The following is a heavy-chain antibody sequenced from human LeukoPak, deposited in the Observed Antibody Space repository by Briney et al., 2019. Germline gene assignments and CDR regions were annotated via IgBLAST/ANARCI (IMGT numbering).Heavy chain of an antibody. J-gene: IGHJ6*02. Sequence: PGGSLRLSCAASGFTFSSYSMNWVRQAPGKGLEWVSSIGTSSSYIYYADSVKGRFTISRDNAKNSLYLQVNSLRAEDTAVYYCARDLHIVVVPAAGNGLDVWGQGTTVTVFS. D-gene: IGHD2-2*01. CDR1: GFTFSSYS. CDR3: ARDLHIVVVPAAGNGLDV. CDR2: IGTSSSYI. V-gene: IGHV3-21*01.